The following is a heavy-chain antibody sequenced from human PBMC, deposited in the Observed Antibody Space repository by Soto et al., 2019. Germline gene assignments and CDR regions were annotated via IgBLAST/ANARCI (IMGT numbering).Heavy chain of an antibody. D-gene: IGHD1-7*01. J-gene: IGHJ5*02. Sequence: SETLSLTCAVYGGSFSGYYWSWIRQPPGKGLEWIGEINHSGSTNYNPSLKSRVTISVDTSKNQFSLKLSSVTAADTAVYYCARGRIPSRYNWNSGRWFDPWGQGTLVTVSS. V-gene: IGHV4-34*01. CDR1: GGSFSGYY. CDR3: ARGRIPSRYNWNSGRWFDP. CDR2: INHSGST.